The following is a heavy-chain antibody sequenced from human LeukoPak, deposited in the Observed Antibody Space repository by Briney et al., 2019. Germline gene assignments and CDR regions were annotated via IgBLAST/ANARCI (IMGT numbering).Heavy chain of an antibody. V-gene: IGHV5-51*01. CDR3: ARRSSIPTRLFDF. CDR2: IYPGDSDA. D-gene: IGHD6-6*01. J-gene: IGHJ4*02. Sequence: GESLKIYCKGSGYSFTSYWIVWVRQMPGKGLEWMGIIYPGDSDAKYGPSFQGQVTISADKSISTAYLQWSSLKASDTAMYYRARRSSIPTRLFDFWGQGTLVTVSS. CDR1: GYSFTSYW.